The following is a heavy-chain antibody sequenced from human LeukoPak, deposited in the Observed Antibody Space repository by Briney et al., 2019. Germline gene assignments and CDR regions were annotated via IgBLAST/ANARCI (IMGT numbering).Heavy chain of an antibody. D-gene: IGHD6-13*01. J-gene: IGHJ5*02. V-gene: IGHV4-4*07. CDR1: GGSISSYY. CDR3: ARGNRGSRINIIAAAGWFDP. Sequence: SETLSLTCTVSGGSISSYYWSWIRQPAGKGLEWIGRIYTSGSTNYNPSLKSRVTMSVDTSKNQFSLKLSSVTAADTAVYYCARGNRGSRINIIAAAGWFDPWGQGTLVTVSS. CDR2: IYTSGST.